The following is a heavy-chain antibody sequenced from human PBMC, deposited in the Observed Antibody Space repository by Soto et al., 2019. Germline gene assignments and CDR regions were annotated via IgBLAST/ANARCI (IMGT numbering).Heavy chain of an antibody. J-gene: IGHJ3*02. CDR3: ARAGCSGGSCYAFDI. D-gene: IGHD2-15*01. CDR2: INSDGSST. CDR1: GFTFSSYW. Sequence: PGGSLRLSCAASGFTFSSYWMHWVRQAPGKGLVWVSRINSDGSSTSYADSVKGRFTISRDNAKNTLYLQMNSLRAEDTALYYCARAGCSGGSCYAFDIWGQGTMVTVSS. V-gene: IGHV3-74*01.